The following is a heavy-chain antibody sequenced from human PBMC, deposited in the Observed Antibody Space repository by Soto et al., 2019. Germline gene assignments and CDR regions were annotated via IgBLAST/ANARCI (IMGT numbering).Heavy chain of an antibody. CDR2: ISGSGGNT. D-gene: IGHD3-9*01. J-gene: IGHJ4*02. V-gene: IGHV3-23*01. CDR1: GFTFSSYV. CDR3: AKAEDNYDVLTGYYLGNYYFDY. Sequence: EVQLLESGGGLVQPGGSLRLSCAASGFTFSSYVMSWVRQAPGKGLEWVSAISGSGGNTFYADSVKGRFTVSRDNSKNTLYLQMDSLRAEDTAIYYCAKAEDNYDVLTGYYLGNYYFDYWGQGTLVTVSS.